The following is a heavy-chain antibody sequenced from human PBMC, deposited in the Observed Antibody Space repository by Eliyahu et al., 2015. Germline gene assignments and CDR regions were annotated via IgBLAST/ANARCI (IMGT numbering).Heavy chain of an antibody. CDR1: ASTFSSYW. J-gene: IGHJ4*02. CDR3: VSWVNGGGRPNC. D-gene: IGHD4-23*01. Sequence: EVQLVESGGGLVQPGGSLXLSCAXXASTFSSYWMSWVRQAPGKGLEWVAHIKYDGSEKYYVDSVKGRFTISRDNAKNSLYLQMNGLRGEDTAVYYCVSWVNGGGRPNCWGQGTLVTVSS. CDR2: IKYDGSEK. V-gene: IGHV3-7*01.